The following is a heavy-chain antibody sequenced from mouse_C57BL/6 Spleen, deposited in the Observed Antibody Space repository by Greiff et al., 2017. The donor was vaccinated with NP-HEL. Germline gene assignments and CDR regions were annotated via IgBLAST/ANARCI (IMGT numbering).Heavy chain of an antibody. CDR3: AREDYYCSSHWYFDV. CDR1: GYTFTDYE. CDR2: IDPETGGT. V-gene: IGHV1-15*01. D-gene: IGHD1-1*01. Sequence: VQLQESGAELVRPGASVTLSCKASGYTFTDYELHWVKQTPVHGLEWIGAIDPETGGTAYNQKFKGKAILTADKSSSTAYMELSSLTSEDSAVYFCAREDYYCSSHWYFDVWGTGTTVTVSS. J-gene: IGHJ1*03.